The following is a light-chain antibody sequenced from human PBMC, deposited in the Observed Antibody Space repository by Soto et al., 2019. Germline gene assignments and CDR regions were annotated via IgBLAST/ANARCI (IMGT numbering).Light chain of an antibody. Sequence: ELVMTQCAATLSVSPGESATLSCRASQSVTSNLAWSQQQPGQAPRPLIYGPSARPTGIPARFSGSGSGTEFTLTISSLQSEDFAVYYCQQYNNWPWTFGQGTKVDIK. V-gene: IGKV3-15*01. CDR3: QQYNNWPWT. CDR1: QSVTSN. J-gene: IGKJ1*01. CDR2: GPS.